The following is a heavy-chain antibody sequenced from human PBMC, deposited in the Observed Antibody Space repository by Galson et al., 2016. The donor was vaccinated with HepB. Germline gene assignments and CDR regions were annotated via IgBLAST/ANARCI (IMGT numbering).Heavy chain of an antibody. CDR2: PSPIVGRP. Sequence: PFGGARSNFAINWVRQAPGQGLEWLGGPSPIVGRPIFAQKFQGRISFTTDESTTTTYMELTSLRSDDTAIYFCARVGAAAGTGRWFDPWGQGTLVTASS. V-gene: IGHV1-69*05. D-gene: IGHD2-15*01. CDR1: GGARSNFA. J-gene: IGHJ5*02. CDR3: ARVGAAAGTGRWFDP.